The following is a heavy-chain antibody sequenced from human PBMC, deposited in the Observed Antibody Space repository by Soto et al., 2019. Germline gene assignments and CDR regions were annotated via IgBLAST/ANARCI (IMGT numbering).Heavy chain of an antibody. Sequence: GASVKVSCKASGGTFSSYAISWVRQAPGQGLEWMGGIIPIFGTANYAQKFQGRVTITADESTSTAYMEMSSLRSEDTAVYYCAGREIVDCSGGSCYYTPFDYWGQGTLVTVSS. V-gene: IGHV1-69*13. J-gene: IGHJ4*02. CDR1: GGTFSSYA. D-gene: IGHD2-15*01. CDR3: AGREIVDCSGGSCYYTPFDY. CDR2: IIPIFGTA.